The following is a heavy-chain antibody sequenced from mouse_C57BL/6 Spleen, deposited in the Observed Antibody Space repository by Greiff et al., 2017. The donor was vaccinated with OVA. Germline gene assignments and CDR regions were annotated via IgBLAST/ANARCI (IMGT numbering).Heavy chain of an antibody. CDR2: IRSKSNNYAT. D-gene: IGHD1-1*01. V-gene: IGHV10-1*01. J-gene: IGHJ1*03. CDR1: GFSFNTYA. CDR3: VRSYGSSYGYFDV. Sequence: EVKLMESGGGLVQPKGSLKLSCAASGFSFNTYAMTWVRQAPGKGLEWVARIRSKSNNYATYYADSVKDRFTISRDDSESMLYLQMNNLKTEDTAMYYCVRSYGSSYGYFDVWGTGTTVTVAS.